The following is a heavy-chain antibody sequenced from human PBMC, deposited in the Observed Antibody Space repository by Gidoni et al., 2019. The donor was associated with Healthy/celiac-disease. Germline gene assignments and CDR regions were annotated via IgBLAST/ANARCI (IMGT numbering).Heavy chain of an antibody. CDR2: ISGSGGST. CDR1: GFTFRSYA. D-gene: IGHD2-8*01. CDR3: AKPTNGYYYYGMDV. V-gene: IGHV3-23*01. J-gene: IGHJ6*02. Sequence: EVQLLESGGGLVQPGGSLRLSCAASGFTFRSYAMSWVRQAPGKGLEWVSAISGSGGSTYYADSVKGRFTISRDNSKNTLYLQMNSLRAEDTAVYYCAKPTNGYYYYGMDVWGQGTTVTVSS.